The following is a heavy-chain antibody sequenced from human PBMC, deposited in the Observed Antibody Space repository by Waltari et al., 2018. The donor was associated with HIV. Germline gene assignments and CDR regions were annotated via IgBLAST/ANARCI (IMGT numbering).Heavy chain of an antibody. D-gene: IGHD6-13*01. J-gene: IGHJ6*02. Sequence: QVQLVQSGAEVKKPGASVKVSCKAFGYTFTSYDINWVRQATGQGLEWLGWMNPGSGNTGYAKEYQGRVTMTRKTSITTAYMELSGLRSEDTAVYYCARRASSWYENRENYFYGMDVWGQGTTVTVSS. CDR2: MNPGSGNT. V-gene: IGHV1-8*01. CDR1: GYTFTSYD. CDR3: ARRASSWYENRENYFYGMDV.